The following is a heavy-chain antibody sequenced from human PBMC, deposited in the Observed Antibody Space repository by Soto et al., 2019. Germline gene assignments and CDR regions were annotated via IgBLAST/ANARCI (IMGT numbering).Heavy chain of an antibody. J-gene: IGHJ6*02. V-gene: IGHV1-18*01. CDR3: ARQGSWPYYYYGLDV. D-gene: IGHD1-26*01. CDR2: ISTYNGDT. CDR1: GYTFTTSG. Sequence: QVQLVQSGPEVKKPGASVKVSCEASGYTFTTSGISWVRQAPGQGLERMGWISTYNGDTNSAQKFQGRVTMTADTSTGTVYMEVMSLKSVDTAVYYCARQGSWPYYYYGLDVWGQGTTVTGSS.